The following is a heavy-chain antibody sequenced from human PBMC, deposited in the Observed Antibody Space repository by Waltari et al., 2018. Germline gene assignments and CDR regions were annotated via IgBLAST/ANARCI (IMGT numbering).Heavy chain of an antibody. CDR3: TRGSFDSDSYFDV. Sequence: QVQLQESGPGLVKPSETLSLTCAVSGYPISSGSYWGWIRQPPGKGLEWIGSIYHSGTTYYSPSLKSRVTISVDTSKNQLSLKVTSLTAADTAIYYCTRGSFDSDSYFDVWGRGTLVTVSS. CDR1: GYPISSGSY. V-gene: IGHV4-38-2*01. CDR2: IYHSGTT. J-gene: IGHJ2*01. D-gene: IGHD1-26*01.